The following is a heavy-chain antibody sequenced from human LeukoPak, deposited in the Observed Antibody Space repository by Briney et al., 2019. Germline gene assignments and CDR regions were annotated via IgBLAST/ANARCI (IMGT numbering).Heavy chain of an antibody. Sequence: PGGSLRLSCAVSGLTFQTFCMHWVRQPPGKGREWVVLISFDGSYKYYTDSVKGRFTISRDNAKNSLYLQMNSLRAEDTAVYYCARDLMGIAYRGAFYYWGQGTLVTVSS. CDR3: ARDLMGIAYRGAFYY. D-gene: IGHD6-13*01. CDR1: GLTFQTFC. V-gene: IGHV3-30*03. CDR2: ISFDGSYK. J-gene: IGHJ4*02.